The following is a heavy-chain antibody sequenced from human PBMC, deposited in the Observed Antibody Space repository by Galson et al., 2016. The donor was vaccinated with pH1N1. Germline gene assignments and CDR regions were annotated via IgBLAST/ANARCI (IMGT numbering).Heavy chain of an antibody. Sequence: SVKVSCKASGYTFTSNAMNWVRQAPGQGLEWMGWINTNTGNPTYAQGFTGRFVFSLDTSVSMAYLQISSLKAEDTAVYYCARSYCSSTRCYGGSYYYYGMDVWGQGTTFTVSS. V-gene: IGHV7-4-1*04. J-gene: IGHJ6*02. CDR1: GYTFTSNA. CDR3: ARSYCSSTRCYGGSYYYYGMDV. D-gene: IGHD2-2*01. CDR2: INTNTGNP.